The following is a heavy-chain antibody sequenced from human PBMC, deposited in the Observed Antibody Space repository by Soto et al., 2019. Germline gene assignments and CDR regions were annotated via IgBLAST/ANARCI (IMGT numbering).Heavy chain of an antibody. V-gene: IGHV1-69*01. Sequence: QVQLVQSGAEVKKPGSSVKVSCKSSGGTFSSYAISWVRQAPGQGLEWMGGIITISDTTNYAQKFQGRVTITADESTSPAYRELSSLRSEDTAVYYCARSQGSSTSLEIYYYYYYGMDVWGQGTTVTVSS. CDR3: ARSQGSSTSLEIYYYYYYGMDV. CDR1: GGTFSSYA. CDR2: IITISDTT. J-gene: IGHJ6*02. D-gene: IGHD2-2*01.